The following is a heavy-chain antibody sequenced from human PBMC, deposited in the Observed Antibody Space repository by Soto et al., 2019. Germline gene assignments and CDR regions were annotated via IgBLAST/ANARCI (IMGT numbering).Heavy chain of an antibody. D-gene: IGHD6-19*01. CDR2: ISQSGFT. Sequence: SETLSLTCTVSGDSIRSYYWTWIRQPPGKGLEWIGEISQSGFTNYNPSLESRVTLSVDTSKSEFSLHLTSMTAADTALYYCARGLFSSGWYSYFDPWGQGTPVTVSS. CDR3: ARGLFSSGWYSYFDP. CDR1: GDSIRSYY. V-gene: IGHV4-34*01. J-gene: IGHJ5*02.